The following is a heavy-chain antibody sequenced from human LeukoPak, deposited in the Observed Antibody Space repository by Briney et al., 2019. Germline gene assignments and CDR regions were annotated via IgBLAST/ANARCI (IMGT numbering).Heavy chain of an antibody. CDR3: ARDRRGSSWYQGYYYGMDV. Sequence: GGSLRLSCAASGFTFSDYYMSWIRQVPGKGLEWVSYISSSGSTIYYADSVKGRFTISRDNAKNSLYLQMNSLRAEDTAVYYCARDRRGSSWYQGYYYGMDVWGQGTTVTVSS. V-gene: IGHV3-11*01. J-gene: IGHJ6*02. CDR1: GFTFSDYY. D-gene: IGHD6-13*01. CDR2: ISSSGSTI.